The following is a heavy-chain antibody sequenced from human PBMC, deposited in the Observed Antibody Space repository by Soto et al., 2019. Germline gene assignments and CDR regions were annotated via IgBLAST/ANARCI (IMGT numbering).Heavy chain of an antibody. V-gene: IGHV4-4*02. CDR1: GDSVSSPYY. CDR3: ARSAGWYAVQS. J-gene: IGHJ5*02. Sequence: QVQLQESGPGLVKPSGTLSLTCAVSGDSVSSPYYWRWVRQPPGKGLEWIGEVFHTGTTSYNPSLRSRVTISMDKSNNQFSLDLSSVTAADTAVYYCARSAGWYAVQSWGPGTLVIVSS. CDR2: VFHTGTT. D-gene: IGHD6-19*01.